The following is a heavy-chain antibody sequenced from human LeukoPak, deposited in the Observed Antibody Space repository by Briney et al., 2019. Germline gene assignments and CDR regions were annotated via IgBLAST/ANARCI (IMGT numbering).Heavy chain of an antibody. J-gene: IGHJ4*02. D-gene: IGHD6-19*01. CDR1: GFTFSSYA. CDR2: ISYDGSNK. Sequence: GGSLRLSCAASGFTFSSYAMHWVRQAPGKGLEWVAVISYDGSNKYYADSVKGRFTISRDNSKNTLYLQMNSLRAEDTAVYYCARDPSLGYSSGWSPEYYFDYWGQGTLVTVSS. V-gene: IGHV3-30-3*01. CDR3: ARDPSLGYSSGWSPEYYFDY.